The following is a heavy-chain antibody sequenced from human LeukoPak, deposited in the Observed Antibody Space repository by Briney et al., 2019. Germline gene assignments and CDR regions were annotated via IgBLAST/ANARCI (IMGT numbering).Heavy chain of an antibody. CDR3: SRANRSFTSVVTSFDR. J-gene: IGHJ4*02. D-gene: IGHD3-10*01. CDR2: LNPNSGVT. V-gene: IGHV1-2*02. Sequence: ASVKVSCKASGYSFSDYHIHWVRQAPGQGLEWMGWLNPNSGVTEYAQKFQGRVTMTRDTSINTAYMELTRLRSDDTAVYFCSRANRSFTSVVTSFDRWGRGTLVTVSS. CDR1: GYSFSDYH.